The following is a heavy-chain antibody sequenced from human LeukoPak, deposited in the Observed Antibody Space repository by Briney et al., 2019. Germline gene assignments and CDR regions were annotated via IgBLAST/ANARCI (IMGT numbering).Heavy chain of an antibody. D-gene: IGHD6-19*01. Sequence: SETLSFTCAVSGYSISSGYYWGWIRQPPGKGLEWIGSIYHSGSTYYNPSLKSRVTISVDTSKNQFSLKLSSVTAADTAVYYCARRWSGWGFPLGAYFDYWGQGTLVTVSS. CDR3: ARRWSGWGFPLGAYFDY. CDR2: IYHSGST. CDR1: GYSISSGYY. V-gene: IGHV4-38-2*01. J-gene: IGHJ4*02.